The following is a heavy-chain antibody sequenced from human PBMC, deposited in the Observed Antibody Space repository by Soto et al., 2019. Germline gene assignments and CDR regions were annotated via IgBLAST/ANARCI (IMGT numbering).Heavy chain of an antibody. Sequence: SGGALRLSCAASGFTLSRYSMNWVRQAPGKGLEWVSSISSSSYIYYADSVKGRFTISRDNAKNSLYLQMNSLRAEDTAVYYCAREIAATGFDYWGQGTLVTVSS. D-gene: IGHD1-26*01. J-gene: IGHJ4*02. V-gene: IGHV3-21*01. CDR3: AREIAATGFDY. CDR2: ISSSSYI. CDR1: GFTLSRYS.